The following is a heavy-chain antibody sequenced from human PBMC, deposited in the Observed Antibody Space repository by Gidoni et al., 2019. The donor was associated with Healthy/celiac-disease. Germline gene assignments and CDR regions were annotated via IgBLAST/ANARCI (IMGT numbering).Heavy chain of an antibody. Sequence: QVQLVESGGGVVQPGRSLRLSCVASGFTFSSYAMHWVRQAPGKGLEWVAVISYDGSNKYYADSVKGRFTISRDNSKNTLYLQMNSLRAEDTAVYYCARNGQGVPASEPWFDPWGQGTLVTVSS. D-gene: IGHD2-2*01. CDR1: GFTFSSYA. CDR3: ARNGQGVPASEPWFDP. CDR2: ISYDGSNK. J-gene: IGHJ5*02. V-gene: IGHV3-30*01.